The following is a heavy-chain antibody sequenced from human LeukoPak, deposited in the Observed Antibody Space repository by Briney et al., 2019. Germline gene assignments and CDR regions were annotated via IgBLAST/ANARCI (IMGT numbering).Heavy chain of an antibody. V-gene: IGHV3-23*01. Sequence: GGSLRLSCAASGFTFSSYAMNWVRQAPGKGLEWVSAISGSGDSTYYADSVKGRFTISRDNSKNTLYLQINSLRAEDTAVYYCAKALRAAAAARGYFHHWGQGTLVTVSS. CDR1: GFTFSSYA. CDR2: ISGSGDST. J-gene: IGHJ1*01. CDR3: AKALRAAAAARGYFHH. D-gene: IGHD6-13*01.